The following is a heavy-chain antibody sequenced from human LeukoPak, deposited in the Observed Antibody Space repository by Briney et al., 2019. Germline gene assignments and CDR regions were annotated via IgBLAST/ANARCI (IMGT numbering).Heavy chain of an antibody. CDR3: ARGRKDTSGYRVTELGSRYSDY. V-gene: IGHV4-59*01. J-gene: IGHJ4*02. CDR1: GGSISTYY. Sequence: SETLSLTCTVSGGSISTYYWNWIRQPPGKGLEWIGYIYYSGTTNYHPFLKSRVRMLVDTSKNQFSLELGSVTAADTAVYYCARGRKDTSGYRVTELGSRYSDYWGQGTLVTVSS. CDR2: IYYSGTT. D-gene: IGHD3-9*01.